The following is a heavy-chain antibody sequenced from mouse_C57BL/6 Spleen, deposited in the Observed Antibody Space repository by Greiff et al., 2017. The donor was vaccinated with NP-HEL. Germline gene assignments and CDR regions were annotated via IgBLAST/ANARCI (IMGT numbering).Heavy chain of an antibody. CDR1: GYAFSSSW. J-gene: IGHJ4*01. V-gene: IGHV1-82*01. CDR2: IYSGDGDT. D-gene: IGHD3-2*02. CDR3: ARPAQATGAMDY. Sequence: QVQLQQSGPELVKPGASVKISCKASGYAFSSSWMNWVKQRPGKGLEWIGRIYSGDGDTNYNGKFKGKATLTADKSSSTAYMQLSSLTSEDSAVYFCARPAQATGAMDYWGQGTSVTVSS.